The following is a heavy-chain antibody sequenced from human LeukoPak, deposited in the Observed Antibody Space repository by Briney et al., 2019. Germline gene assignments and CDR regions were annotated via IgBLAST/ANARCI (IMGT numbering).Heavy chain of an antibody. J-gene: IGHJ4*02. CDR1: GYSISSGYY. V-gene: IGHV4-38-2*01. CDR3: ARSVSHYYDSSGYYTHDY. Sequence: PSETLSLTCAVSGYSISSGYYWGWIRQPPGKGLEWIGSIYHSGSTYYNPSLKSRVTISVDTSKNQFSLKLSSVTAADTAVYYCARSVSHYYDSSGYYTHDYWGQGTLVTVSS. D-gene: IGHD3-22*01. CDR2: IYHSGST.